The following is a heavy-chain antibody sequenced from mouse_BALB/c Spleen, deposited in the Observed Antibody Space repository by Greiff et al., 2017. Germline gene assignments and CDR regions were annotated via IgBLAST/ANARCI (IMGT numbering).Heavy chain of an antibody. V-gene: IGHV2-9*02. CDR1: GFSLTSYG. CDR2: IWAGGST. CDR3: ARDLIYDGYYVAY. D-gene: IGHD2-3*01. Sequence: VQLVESGPGLVAPSQSLSITCTVSGFSLTSYGVHWVRQPPGKGLEWLGVIWAGGSTNYNSALMSRLSISKDNSKSQVFLKMNSLQTDDTAMYYCARDLIYDGYYVAYWGQGTLVTVSA. J-gene: IGHJ3*01.